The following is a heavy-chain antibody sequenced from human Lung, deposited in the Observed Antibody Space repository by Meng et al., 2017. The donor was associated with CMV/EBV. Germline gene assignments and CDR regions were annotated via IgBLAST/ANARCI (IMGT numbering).Heavy chain of an antibody. V-gene: IGHV4-34*01. D-gene: IGHD3-22*01. CDR3: ARGSTSVTMIVVVITAASLAYDS. J-gene: IGHJ4*02. CDR1: GGSFSGYY. CDR2: INHSGST. Sequence: SETLSLTXAVYGGSFSGYYWSWIRQPPGKGLEWIGEINHSGSTNYNPSLKSRVTISVDTSKNQFSLKLSSVTAADTAVYYCARGSTSVTMIVVVITAASLAYDSWGQGTLVTVSS.